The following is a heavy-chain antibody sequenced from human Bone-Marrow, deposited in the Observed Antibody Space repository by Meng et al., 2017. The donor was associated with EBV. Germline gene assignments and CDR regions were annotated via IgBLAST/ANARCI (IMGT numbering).Heavy chain of an antibody. J-gene: IGHJ5*02. CDR1: GFSFSSYA. V-gene: IGHV3-23*01. CDR2: ISGSGDNT. CDR3: AKGGLRYFDP. Sequence: VLLLEAGGALVQQGGSLSLSCAPAGFSFSSYAISWFCRAPGKGLEWVSAISGSGDNTHYADSVEGRFTISRDNSKNTLSLQMNSLRAEDTAVYYYAKGGLRYFDPWGQGTLVTVSS. D-gene: IGHD3-9*01.